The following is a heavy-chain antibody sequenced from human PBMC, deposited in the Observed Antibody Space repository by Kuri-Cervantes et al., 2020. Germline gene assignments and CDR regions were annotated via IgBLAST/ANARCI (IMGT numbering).Heavy chain of an antibody. Sequence: GSLRLSCTVSGGSVSSGSYYWGWIRQPPGKGLEWIGSIYYSGSTYYNPSLKSRVTISVDTSKNQFSLKLSSVTAADTAVYYCARHDQEYNWFDPWGQGTLVTVSS. CDR3: ARHDQEYNWFDP. V-gene: IGHV4-39*01. J-gene: IGHJ5*02. CDR2: IYYSGST. D-gene: IGHD3-10*01. CDR1: GGSVSSGSYY.